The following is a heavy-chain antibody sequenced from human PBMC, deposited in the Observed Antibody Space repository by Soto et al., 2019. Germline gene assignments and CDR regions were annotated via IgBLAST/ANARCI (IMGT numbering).Heavy chain of an antibody. CDR1: GFTFSSYA. V-gene: IGHV3-23*01. J-gene: IGHJ6*02. CDR3: AKGGYCSGGSCSLYYYGMDA. CDR2: ISGSGGST. Sequence: GGSLRLSCAASGFTFSSYAMSWVRQAPGKGLEWVSAISGSGGSTYYADSVKGRFTISRDNSKNTLYLQMNSLRAEDTAVYYCAKGGYCSGGSCSLYYYGMDAWGQGTTVTVSS. D-gene: IGHD2-15*01.